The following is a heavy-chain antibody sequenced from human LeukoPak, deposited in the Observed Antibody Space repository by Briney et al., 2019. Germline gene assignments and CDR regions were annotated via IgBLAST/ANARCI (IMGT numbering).Heavy chain of an antibody. CDR2: ISWNSGSI. J-gene: IGHJ4*02. CDR1: GFTFDDYA. D-gene: IGHD1-26*01. V-gene: IGHV3-9*01. Sequence: PGGSLRLSCAASGFTFDDYAMHWVRQAPGKGLEWVSGISWNSGSIGYADSVKGRFTNSRDNAKNSLYLQMNSLRAEDTALYYCAKVGSGSFLEGFDYWGQGTLVTVSS. CDR3: AKVGSGSFLEGFDY.